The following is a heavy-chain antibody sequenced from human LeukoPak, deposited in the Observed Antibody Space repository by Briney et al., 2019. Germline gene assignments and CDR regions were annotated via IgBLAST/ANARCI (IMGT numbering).Heavy chain of an antibody. CDR3: ARERSALLVQSYPDY. Sequence: PGGSLRLSCAASGFTFSSYGMHWVRQAPGKGLEWVAVISYDGSNKYYADSVKGRFTISRDNSKNTLYLQMNSLRAEDTAVYYCARERSALLVQSYPDYWGQGTLVTVSS. D-gene: IGHD6-13*01. CDR2: ISYDGSNK. J-gene: IGHJ4*02. V-gene: IGHV3-30*19. CDR1: GFTFSSYG.